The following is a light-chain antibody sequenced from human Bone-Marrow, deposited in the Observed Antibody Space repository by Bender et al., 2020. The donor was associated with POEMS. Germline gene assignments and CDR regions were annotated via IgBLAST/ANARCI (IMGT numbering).Light chain of an antibody. J-gene: IGLJ1*01. Sequence: QSALTQPPSASGSPGQSVTISCTGTSSDVGGYNYVSWYQHHPGKAPKLMIYEVNKRPSGVPDRFSGSKSANTASLTVSGLQAEEDAECCRSTDGGTKTLYVGGRGTTVTV. CDR2: EVN. V-gene: IGLV2-8*01. CDR3: STDGGTKTLYV. CDR1: SSDVGGYNY.